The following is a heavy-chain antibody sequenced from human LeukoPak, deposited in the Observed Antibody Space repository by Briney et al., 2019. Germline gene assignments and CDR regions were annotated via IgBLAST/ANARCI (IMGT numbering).Heavy chain of an antibody. V-gene: IGHV1-46*01. CDR3: ARDGDTAMVAY. J-gene: IGHJ4*02. CDR1: GYTFTNYY. CDR2: INPSGGST. D-gene: IGHD5-18*01. Sequence: ASVTVSCEASGYTFTNYYIRWVRQPPGQGLEWMGIINPSGGSTTYAQEFQGRVTMNSDTSTSTVYMELSGLRAEDTAVYYCARDGDTAMVAYWGQGTLVTVSS.